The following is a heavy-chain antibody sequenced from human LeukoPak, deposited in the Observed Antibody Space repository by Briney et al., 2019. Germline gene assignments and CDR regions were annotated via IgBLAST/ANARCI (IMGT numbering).Heavy chain of an antibody. CDR2: IIPTLKTT. V-gene: IGHV1-69*04. D-gene: IGHD6-19*01. CDR1: GGTFSTYA. J-gene: IGHJ4*02. Sequence: GASVKVPCKASGGTFSTYAISWVRQAPGQGLEWMGRIIPTLKTTNYAQKFQGRVTITADKSTGTAYMELSSLRSEDTAVYYCTRARGSGWYEADYWGQGTLVTVSS. CDR3: TRARGSGWYEADY.